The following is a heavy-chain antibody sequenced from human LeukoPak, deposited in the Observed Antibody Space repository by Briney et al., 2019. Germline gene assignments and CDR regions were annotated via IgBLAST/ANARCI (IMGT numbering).Heavy chain of an antibody. D-gene: IGHD5-18*01. CDR2: FDPEDGET. J-gene: IGHJ4*02. V-gene: IGHV1-24*01. CDR1: GYTLTELS. CDR3: ATAVTAMVTYYFDY. Sequence: ASVKVSCKVSGYTLTELSMHWVRQAPGKGLEWMGGFDPEDGETIYAQKFQGRVTMTEDTSTDTAYMELSSLRSEDTAVYYCATAVTAMVTYYFDYWGQGTLVTVSS.